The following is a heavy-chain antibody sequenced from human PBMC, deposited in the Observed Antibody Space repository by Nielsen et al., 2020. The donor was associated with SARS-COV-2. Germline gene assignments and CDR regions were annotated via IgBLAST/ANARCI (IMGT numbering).Heavy chain of an antibody. CDR2: IYFSGRT. J-gene: IGHJ6*02. Sequence: SETLSLTCTVSGGSISSGGYYWSWIRHHPGKGLEWIGYIYFSGRTCYNPSLKSRVTTSVDTSKNQFSLSLRSVTAADTAVYYCARESSGYDHYNYGMDVWGQGTTVTASS. D-gene: IGHD5-12*01. CDR3: ARESSGYDHYNYGMDV. V-gene: IGHV4-31*03. CDR1: GGSISSGGYY.